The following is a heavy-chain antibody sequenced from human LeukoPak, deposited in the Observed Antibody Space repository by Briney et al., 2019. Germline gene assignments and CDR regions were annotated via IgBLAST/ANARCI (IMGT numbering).Heavy chain of an antibody. Sequence: SETLSLTCTVSGGSISSYYWSWIRQPPGKGLEWTGYIYYSGSTNYNPSLKSRVTISVDTSKNQFSLKLSSVTAADTAVYYCARGSPRPDIWGQGTMVTASS. J-gene: IGHJ3*02. D-gene: IGHD6-19*01. CDR3: ARGSPRPDI. CDR2: IYYSGST. V-gene: IGHV4-59*08. CDR1: GGSISSYY.